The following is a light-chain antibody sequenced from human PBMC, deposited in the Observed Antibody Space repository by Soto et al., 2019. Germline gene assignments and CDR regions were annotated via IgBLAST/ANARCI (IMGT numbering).Light chain of an antibody. J-gene: IGLJ2*01. Sequence: QSALTQPPSVSGSPGQSVTISCTGTSSDVGSYNRVSWYQQPPGTAPKLMIYEVSNRPSGVPDRFSGSKSGNTASLTISGLQAEDEADYYCSSYAGSNQLIFGGGTKLTVL. V-gene: IGLV2-18*02. CDR3: SSYAGSNQLI. CDR1: SSDVGSYNR. CDR2: EVS.